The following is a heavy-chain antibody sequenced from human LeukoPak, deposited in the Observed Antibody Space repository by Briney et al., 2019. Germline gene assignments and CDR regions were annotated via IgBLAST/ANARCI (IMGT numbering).Heavy chain of an antibody. CDR2: ISWNSGSI. CDR1: GSTFDDYA. D-gene: IGHD3-22*01. J-gene: IGHJ4*02. Sequence: GGSLRLSCAASGSTFDDYAMHWVRQAPGKGLEWVSGISWNSGSIGYADSVKGRFTISRDNAKNSLYLQMNSLRAEDTALYYYAKVKSPLDYYDSSGYYDYWGQGTLVTVSS. CDR3: AKVKSPLDYYDSSGYYDY. V-gene: IGHV3-9*01.